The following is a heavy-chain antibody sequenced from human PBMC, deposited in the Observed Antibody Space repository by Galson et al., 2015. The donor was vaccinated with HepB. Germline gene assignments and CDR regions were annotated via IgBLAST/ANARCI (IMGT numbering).Heavy chain of an antibody. J-gene: IGHJ6*02. CDR3: ARDSYYYDSSGYWVVPGLTYGMDV. V-gene: IGHV7-4-1*02. CDR2: INTNTGNP. D-gene: IGHD3-22*01. Sequence: SVKVSCKASGYTFTSYAMNWVRQAPGQGLEWMGWINTNTGNPTYAQGFTGRFVFSLDTSVSTAYLQISSLKAEDTAVYYCARDSYYYDSSGYWVVPGLTYGMDVWGQGTTVTVSS. CDR1: GYTFTSYA.